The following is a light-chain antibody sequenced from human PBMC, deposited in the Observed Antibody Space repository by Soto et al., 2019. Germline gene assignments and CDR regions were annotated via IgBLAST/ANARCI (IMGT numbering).Light chain of an antibody. CDR3: SSYTSSSTRV. CDR1: SSAVGGYNY. J-gene: IGLJ1*01. CDR2: EVS. V-gene: IGLV2-14*01. Sequence: QSAVTQPASVSGSPGQSITVSCTGTSSAVGGYNYVSWYQQHPGKAPKLMIYEVSNRPSGVSNRFSGSKSGNTASLTISGLQSEDEADYYCSSYTSSSTRVFGTGTKLTVL.